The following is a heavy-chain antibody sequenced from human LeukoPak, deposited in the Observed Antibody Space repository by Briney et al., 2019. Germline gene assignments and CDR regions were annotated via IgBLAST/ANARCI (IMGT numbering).Heavy chain of an antibody. D-gene: IGHD5-18*01. V-gene: IGHV3-15*01. Sequence: GGSLRLSCAASGFTFSNAWMSWVRQAPGKGLEWVGRIKSKTDGGTTDYAAPVKGRFTISRDDSKNTLYLQMTSLKPEDTAVYYCTTDSAILSSYYYGMDVWGKGTTVTVSS. J-gene: IGHJ6*04. CDR1: GFTFSNAW. CDR3: TTDSAILSSYYYGMDV. CDR2: IKSKTDGGTT.